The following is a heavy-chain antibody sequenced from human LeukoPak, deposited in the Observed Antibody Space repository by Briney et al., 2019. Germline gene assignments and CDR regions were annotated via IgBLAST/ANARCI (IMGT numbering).Heavy chain of an antibody. CDR1: GFTCSRYW. CDR2: IKQDGSKT. Sequence: GGSLRLSCAASGFTCSRYWMTWVRQAPGKGLEWVASIKQDGSKTYYLESVKGRFSISRDNAKNSLFLEVNSLRAEDTALYFDVWGQGTMIIVSA. V-gene: IGHV3-7*01. CDR3: V. J-gene: IGHJ3*01.